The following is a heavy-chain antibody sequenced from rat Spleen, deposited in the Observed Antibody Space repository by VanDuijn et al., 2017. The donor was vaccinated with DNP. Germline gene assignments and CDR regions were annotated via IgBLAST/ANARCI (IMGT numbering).Heavy chain of an antibody. CDR2: ISYDGSST. J-gene: IGHJ2*01. CDR1: GFIFSNYH. V-gene: IGHV5-7*01. Sequence: EVQLVESGGGLVRPGRSLKLSCAASGFIFSNYHMAWVRRAPTKGLEWVTTISYDGSSTFYRDSVKGRITISRDNAKSTLYLQMDSLRSEDTATYYCARQGGFKIGATTSYFFDYWGQGVVVTVSS. D-gene: IGHD1-5*01. CDR3: ARQGGFKIGATTSYFFDY.